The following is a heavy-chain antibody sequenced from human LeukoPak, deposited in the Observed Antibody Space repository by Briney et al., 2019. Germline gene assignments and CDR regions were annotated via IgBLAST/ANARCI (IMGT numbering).Heavy chain of an antibody. CDR2: IIPIFGTA. CDR1: VGTFSSYA. Sequence: SVKVSCKASVGTFSSYAISWVRQAPGQGLEWMGGIIPIFGTANYAQKFQGRVTITADESTSTAYMELSSLRSEDTAVYYCARDRSGGNYYYYYYMDVWGKGTTVTVSS. D-gene: IGHD4-23*01. CDR3: ARDRSGGNYYYYYYMDV. J-gene: IGHJ6*03. V-gene: IGHV1-69*13.